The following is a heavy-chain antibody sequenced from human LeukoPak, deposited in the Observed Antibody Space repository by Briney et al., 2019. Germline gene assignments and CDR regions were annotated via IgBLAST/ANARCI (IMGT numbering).Heavy chain of an antibody. D-gene: IGHD2-2*02. J-gene: IGHJ6*03. CDR1: GGSFSGYY. Sequence: PSETLSLTCAVYGGSFSGYYWSWIRQPPGKGLGGVGKFNHSGSTNYNPSLKSRVTISVDTSKNQFSLKLSSVTAADTAVYYCARGRPYCSSTSCYRKYYMDVWGKGTTVTVSS. CDR2: FNHSGST. CDR3: ARGRPYCSSTSCYRKYYMDV. V-gene: IGHV4-34*01.